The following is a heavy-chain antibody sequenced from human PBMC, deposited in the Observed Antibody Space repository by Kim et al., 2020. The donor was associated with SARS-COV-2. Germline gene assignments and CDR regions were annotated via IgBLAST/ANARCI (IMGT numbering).Heavy chain of an antibody. D-gene: IGHD3-10*01. CDR1: GASVSTYY. CDR3: ARHGSWFDP. J-gene: IGHJ5*02. V-gene: IGHV4-4*07. CDR2: IYTSGNT. Sequence: SETLSLTCTVSGASVSTYYWTWIQQSAGKGLEWIGRIYTSGNTTYNPSLKSRVTMSLDTSKNHFSLKLTSVTAADTAVYYCARHGSWFDPWGQGIVVTVSS.